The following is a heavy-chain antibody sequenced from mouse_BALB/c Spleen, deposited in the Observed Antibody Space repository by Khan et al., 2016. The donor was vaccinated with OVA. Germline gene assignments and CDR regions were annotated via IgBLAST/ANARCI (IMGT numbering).Heavy chain of an antibody. CDR3: ARDYWDVFAY. V-gene: IGHV14-3*02. D-gene: IGHD4-1*01. J-gene: IGHJ3*01. Sequence: EVQLQQSGAELVKPGASVKLSCTASGFNIKDTYMHWVKQRPEQGLEWIGRIDPANGYTKYDPKFQGKATITADTSSNTAYLQLSSLTSEDTAVYDCARDYWDVFAYWGQGTLVTVSA. CDR1: GFNIKDTY. CDR2: IDPANGYT.